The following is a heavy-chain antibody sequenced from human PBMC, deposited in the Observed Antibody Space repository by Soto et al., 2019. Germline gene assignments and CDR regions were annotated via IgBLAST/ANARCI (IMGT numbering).Heavy chain of an antibody. J-gene: IGHJ4*02. CDR1: GFTFSTYW. V-gene: IGHV3-7*04. D-gene: IGHD3-16*01. CDR3: ARGVAGAPGLGY. Sequence: EVQVVESGGGLVQPGGSLRLSCAASGFTFSTYWMTWVRQAPGKGLEWVANINQDARERHYVDSVKGRFTISRDNAKNSLYLQMNSLRAEDTAVYDCARGVAGAPGLGYWGQGPPVTVSS. CDR2: INQDARER.